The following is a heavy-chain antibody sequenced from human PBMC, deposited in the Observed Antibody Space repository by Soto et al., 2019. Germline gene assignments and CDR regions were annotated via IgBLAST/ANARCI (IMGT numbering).Heavy chain of an antibody. D-gene: IGHD3-10*01. J-gene: IGHJ6*03. Sequence: QVQLQQWGAGLLKPSETLSLTCAVYGGSFSGYQWSWIRQTPGKGLEWIGGINDSGDINYNPSLKIRVAILVDSPKKQISLRLSSVTAADTAVYYCARGLILWFGELSRRGGYYYYMDVWGKGTTVTVPS. CDR3: ARGLILWFGELSRRGGYYYYMDV. V-gene: IGHV4-34*01. CDR1: GGSFSGYQ. CDR2: INDSGDI.